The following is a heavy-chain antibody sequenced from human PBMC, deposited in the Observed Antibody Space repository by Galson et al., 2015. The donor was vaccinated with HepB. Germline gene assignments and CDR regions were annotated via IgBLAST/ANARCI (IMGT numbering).Heavy chain of an antibody. V-gene: IGHV3-21*01. D-gene: IGHD3-3*01. CDR1: GFTFSGYS. Sequence: SLRLSCAASGFTFSGYSMNWVRQAPGKGLEWVSSISGDSRYIYYADSVKGRFTMSRDNAKNSVFLRMNSLRAEDTAVYYCATSPGDHWSGHSYYFDYWGQGTLVTVSS. CDR2: ISGDSRYI. CDR3: ATSPGDHWSGHSYYFDY. J-gene: IGHJ4*02.